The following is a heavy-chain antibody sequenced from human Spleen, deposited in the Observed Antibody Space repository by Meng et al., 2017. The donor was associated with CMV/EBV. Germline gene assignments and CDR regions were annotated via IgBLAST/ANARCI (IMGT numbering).Heavy chain of an antibody. D-gene: IGHD6-13*01. CDR3: ERAVISGYSSSWHEVAFFDY. J-gene: IGHJ4*02. V-gene: IGHV4-31*02. CDR2: IYYSGST. CDR1: GGYY. Sequence: GGYYWSWIRQHPGKGLEWIGYIYYSGSTYYNPSLKSRVTISVDTSKNQFSLKLSSVTAADTAVYYCERAVISGYSSSWHEVAFFDYWGQGTLVTVSS.